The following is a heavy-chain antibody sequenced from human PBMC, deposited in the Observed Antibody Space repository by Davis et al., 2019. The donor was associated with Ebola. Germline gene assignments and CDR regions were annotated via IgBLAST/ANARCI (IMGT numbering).Heavy chain of an antibody. J-gene: IGHJ4*02. D-gene: IGHD6-19*01. CDR3: ARGVAVAGWGCFDY. CDR2: MNPNSGNT. CDR1: GYTFTNYD. V-gene: IGHV1-8*01. Sequence: ASVKVSCKASGYTFTNYDINWVRQATGQGLEWLGWMNPNSGNTGYAQKFQGRVTMTRNTSISTAYMELSSLRSEDTAVYYCARGVAVAGWGCFDYWGQGTLVTVSS.